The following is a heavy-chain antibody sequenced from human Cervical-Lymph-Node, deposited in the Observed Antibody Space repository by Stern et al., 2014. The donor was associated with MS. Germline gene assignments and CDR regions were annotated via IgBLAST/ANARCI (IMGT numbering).Heavy chain of an antibody. CDR3: ARSRDAYSPLAY. J-gene: IGHJ4*02. CDR1: GGSISGYD. V-gene: IGHV4-59*01. D-gene: IGHD5-24*01. Sequence: VQLQESGPGLVKPSETLSLTCTVSGGSISGYDCSWIRQPPGKGLEWIGHIYYSGSTNYIPSLKSRVSISIDTPKNQFSLKLSSVTAVDTAVYYCARSRDAYSPLAYWGQGALVTVSS. CDR2: IYYSGST.